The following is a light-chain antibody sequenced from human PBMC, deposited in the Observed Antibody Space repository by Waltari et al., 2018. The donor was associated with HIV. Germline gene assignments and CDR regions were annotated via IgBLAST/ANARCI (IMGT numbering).Light chain of an antibody. CDR3: QSYDSSLTMV. Sequence: QSVLTQPPSVSGAPGQRVTLSCTGRSSNIGAGYDVHWYHRLTSTAPKLLIFATINRPSGVPDRFSGSSSGTSASLAITGLQAEDEADYYCQSYDSSLTMVFGGGTKVTVL. J-gene: IGLJ2*01. CDR1: SSNIGAGYD. CDR2: ATI. V-gene: IGLV1-40*01.